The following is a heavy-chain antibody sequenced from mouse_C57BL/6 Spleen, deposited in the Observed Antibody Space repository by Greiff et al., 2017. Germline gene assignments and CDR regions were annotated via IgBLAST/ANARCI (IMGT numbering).Heavy chain of an antibody. V-gene: IGHV1-64*01. CDR1: GYTFTSYW. Sequence: VQLQQPGAELVKPGASVKLSCKASGYTFTSYWMHWVKQRPGQGLEWIGMIHPNSGSTNYNEKFKGKATLTVDKSSSTAYMQLSRLTSEDSAFYYCASCYGSSFAYWGQGTLVTVSA. D-gene: IGHD1-1*01. CDR3: ASCYGSSFAY. J-gene: IGHJ3*01. CDR2: IHPNSGST.